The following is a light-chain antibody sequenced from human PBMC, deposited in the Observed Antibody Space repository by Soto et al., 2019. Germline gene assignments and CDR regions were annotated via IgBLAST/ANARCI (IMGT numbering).Light chain of an antibody. CDR2: KAS. Sequence: DIQMTQSPSTLSASVGDRVTITCRASQTINRWLAWYQQKPGEVPKLLIYKASVLESGVPSRFSGSGSGTGFTVTISRLQPEDVATCYCQHWSFGQGTKVEI. CDR1: QTINRW. CDR3: QHWS. J-gene: IGKJ1*01. V-gene: IGKV1-5*03.